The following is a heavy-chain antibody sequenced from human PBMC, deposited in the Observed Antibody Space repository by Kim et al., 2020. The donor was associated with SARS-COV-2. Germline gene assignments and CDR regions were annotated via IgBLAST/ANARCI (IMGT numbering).Heavy chain of an antibody. CDR3: ARELYCSGGSCYSPWFDP. J-gene: IGHJ5*02. CDR1: GYTFTSYG. CDR2: ISAYNGNT. Sequence: ASVKVSCKASGYTFTSYGISWVRQAPGQGLEWMGWISAYNGNTNYAQKLQGRVTMTTDTSTSTAYMELRSLRSDDTAVYYCARELYCSGGSCYSPWFDPWGQGTLVTVSS. V-gene: IGHV1-18*04. D-gene: IGHD2-15*01.